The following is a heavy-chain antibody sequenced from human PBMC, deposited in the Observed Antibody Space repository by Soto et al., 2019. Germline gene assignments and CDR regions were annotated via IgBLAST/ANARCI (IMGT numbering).Heavy chain of an antibody. D-gene: IGHD6-19*01. Sequence: GGSLRLSCAASGFTFSSYAMSWVSQAPGEGLGWVSAISGSGGSTYYADSVKGRFTISRDNSKNTLYLQMNSLRAEDTAVYYCAKSRAVAGTVIDYWGQGTLVTVSS. CDR3: AKSRAVAGTVIDY. J-gene: IGHJ4*02. CDR1: GFTFSSYA. V-gene: IGHV3-23*01. CDR2: ISGSGGST.